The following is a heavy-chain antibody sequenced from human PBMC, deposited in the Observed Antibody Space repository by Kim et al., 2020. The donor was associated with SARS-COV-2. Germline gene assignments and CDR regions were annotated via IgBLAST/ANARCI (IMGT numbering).Heavy chain of an antibody. J-gene: IGHJ5*02. Sequence: ASVKVSCKASGYTFSTYGINWVRQAPGQGLEWMGWISTYNGNTNYAQKLQGRVTLTTNTSTRTAYMELSTLTSDDTAVYYCARDHSSSSGQSGFDPWGQGTLVSVSS. CDR1: GYTFSTYG. CDR2: ISTYNGNT. CDR3: ARDHSSSSGQSGFDP. V-gene: IGHV1-18*01. D-gene: IGHD6-6*01.